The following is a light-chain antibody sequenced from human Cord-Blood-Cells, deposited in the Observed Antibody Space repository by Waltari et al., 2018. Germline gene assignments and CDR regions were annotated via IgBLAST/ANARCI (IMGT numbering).Light chain of an antibody. CDR3: CSYAGSSTWV. J-gene: IGLJ3*02. CDR1: SSDVGSHNL. Sequence: QSALTQPASVSGSPGPSIPISCTGPSSDVGSHNLVPWYQQHPGKAPKLMIYEVSKRPSGVSNRFSGSKSGNTASLTISGLQAEDEADYYCCSYAGSSTWVFGGGTKLTVL. CDR2: EVS. V-gene: IGLV2-23*02.